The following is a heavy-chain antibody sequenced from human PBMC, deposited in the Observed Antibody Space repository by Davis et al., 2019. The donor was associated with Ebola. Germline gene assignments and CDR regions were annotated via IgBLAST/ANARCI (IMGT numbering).Heavy chain of an antibody. Sequence: ASVKVSCKASGYTFTGYYMHWVRQAPGQGLEWMGWINPNSGGTNYAQKFQGRVTMTRDTSISKAYVELSRLRSDDTAVYYCARRQAYCTTGSCYRYRDYYMDVWGKGTTVTVSS. J-gene: IGHJ6*03. V-gene: IGHV1-2*02. CDR3: ARRQAYCTTGSCYRYRDYYMDV. CDR1: GYTFTGYY. CDR2: INPNSGGT. D-gene: IGHD2-2*01.